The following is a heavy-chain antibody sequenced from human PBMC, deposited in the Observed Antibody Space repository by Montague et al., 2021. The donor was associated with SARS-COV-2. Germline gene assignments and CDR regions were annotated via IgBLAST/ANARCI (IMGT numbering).Heavy chain of an antibody. CDR3: ARVGPPTYYYGSGSYYTSASWFDP. CDR2: INHSGST. CDR1: GGSFSGYY. V-gene: IGHV4-34*01. J-gene: IGHJ5*02. Sequence: SETLSLTCAVCGGSFSGYYWSWIRQPPGKGLEWIGEINHSGSTNYNPSLKSRVTISVDTSKNQFSLKLSSVTAADTAVYYCARVGPPTYYYGSGSYYTSASWFDPWGQGTLVTVSS. D-gene: IGHD3-10*01.